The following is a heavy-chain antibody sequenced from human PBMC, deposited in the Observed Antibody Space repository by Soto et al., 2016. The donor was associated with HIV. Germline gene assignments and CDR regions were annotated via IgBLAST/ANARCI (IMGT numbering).Heavy chain of an antibody. CDR3: ARAPSGTGEDF. CDR1: GYSIGLGYY. Sequence: QVQLQESGPRLVKPSETLSLTCAVSGYSIGLGYYWGWLRQPPGKGLEWIASIYHSGNTNYNPSLGSRVTISIDTSKNQFSLKLKSVTAADTAVYYCARAPSGTGEDFWGQGMLVTVSS. V-gene: IGHV4-38-2*01. J-gene: IGHJ4*02. CDR2: IYHSGNT. D-gene: IGHD4-17*01.